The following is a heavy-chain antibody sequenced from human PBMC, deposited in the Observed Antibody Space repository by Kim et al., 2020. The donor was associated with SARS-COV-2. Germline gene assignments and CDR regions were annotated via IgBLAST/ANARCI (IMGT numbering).Heavy chain of an antibody. CDR1: GGTFSSYA. CDR2: IIPIFGTA. V-gene: IGHV1-69*13. CDR3: ARDVQIVPAALRWGENYYYGMDV. D-gene: IGHD2-2*01. Sequence: SVKVSCKASGGTFSSYAISWVRQAPGQGLEWMGGIIPIFGTANYAQKFQGRVTITADESTSTAYMELSSLRSEDTAVYYCARDVQIVPAALRWGENYYYGMDVWGQGSTVTVSS. J-gene: IGHJ6*02.